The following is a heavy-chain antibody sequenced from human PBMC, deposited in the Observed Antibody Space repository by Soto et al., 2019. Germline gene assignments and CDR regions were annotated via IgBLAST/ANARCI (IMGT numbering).Heavy chain of an antibody. V-gene: IGHV3-30*18. D-gene: IGHD3-9*01. J-gene: IGHJ6*02. CDR1: GFMFSNYG. CDR3: AKDPNFDILTAYCGMDV. CDR2: ISYDGSNK. Sequence: QVQLVESGGGVVQPGKSLRLSCAASGFMFSNYGMHWVRRAPGKGLDWVAVISYDGSNKYHADFAKGRFTISRDNSKNSLYLQMTSLRPEDTAVYYCAKDPNFDILTAYCGMDVWGHGTTVTVSS.